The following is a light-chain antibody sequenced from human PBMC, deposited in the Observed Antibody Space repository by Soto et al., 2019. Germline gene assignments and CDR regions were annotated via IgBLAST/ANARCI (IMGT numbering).Light chain of an antibody. J-gene: IGKJ4*01. CDR1: QSVNSH. Sequence: IVMTQSPATLPVSPGERATLSCRTSQSVNSHLAWYQHKPGQAPRLLIYGASGRATGIPTRFSGSGSGTEFTLTIDSLQSEDFAIYFCQQYNNWPGTFGGGTKVEIK. CDR3: QQYNNWPGT. CDR2: GAS. V-gene: IGKV3-15*01.